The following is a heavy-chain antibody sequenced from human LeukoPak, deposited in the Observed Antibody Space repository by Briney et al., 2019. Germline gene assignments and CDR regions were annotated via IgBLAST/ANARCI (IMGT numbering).Heavy chain of an antibody. Sequence: HTLSLTCAFSVDSVSINSAAWNWIRQSPSRGLEWLGSIYYRSKWYNDYAVSVKSRITINPDTSKNQFSLQLNSVTPADTAVYYCARAGIAVAGLTRPYYMDVWGKGTTVTISS. CDR3: ARAGIAVAGLTRPYYMDV. V-gene: IGHV6-1*01. J-gene: IGHJ6*03. CDR2: IYYRSKWYN. D-gene: IGHD6-19*01. CDR1: VDSVSINSAA.